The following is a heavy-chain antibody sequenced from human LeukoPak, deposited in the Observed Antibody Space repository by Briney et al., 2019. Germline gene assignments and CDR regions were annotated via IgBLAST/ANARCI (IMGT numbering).Heavy chain of an antibody. CDR3: VKQWLPGGFDY. Sequence: GGSLRLSCAASGFTFSSYGMHWVRQAPGKGLEWVAVIWYDGSNKYYADSVKGRFTISRDNSKNTLYLQMNSLRAEDTAVYYCVKQWLPGGFDYWGQGTLVTVSS. D-gene: IGHD6-19*01. V-gene: IGHV3-33*01. J-gene: IGHJ4*02. CDR1: GFTFSSYG. CDR2: IWYDGSNK.